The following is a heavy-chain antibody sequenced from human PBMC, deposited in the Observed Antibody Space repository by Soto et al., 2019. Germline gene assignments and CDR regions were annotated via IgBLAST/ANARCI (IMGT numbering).Heavy chain of an antibody. D-gene: IGHD3-9*01. J-gene: IGHJ5*02. CDR3: ARDRTKGGRCFDWLPKTKGNWFDP. CDR1: GGSISSGDYY. CDR2: IYYSGST. V-gene: IGHV4-30-4*01. Sequence: PSETLSLTCTVSGGSISSGDYYWSWIRQPPGKGLEWIGYIYYSGSTYYNPSLKSRVTISVDTSKNQFSLKLSSVTAADTAVYYCARDRTKGGRCFDWLPKTKGNWFDPWGQGTLVTVSS.